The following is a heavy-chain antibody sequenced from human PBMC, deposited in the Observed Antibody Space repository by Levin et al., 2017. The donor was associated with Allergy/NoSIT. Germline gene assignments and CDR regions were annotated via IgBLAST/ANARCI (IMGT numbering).Heavy chain of an antibody. CDR2: IYSGCST. V-gene: IGHV3-53*01. CDR3: ARGGYNDAFDI. Sequence: PGGSLRLSCAVSGVTVSSTFMSWVRQAPGKGLEWVSIIYSGCSTYYADSVKGRFTISRDNSKNTLFLQMNSLRVEDTAVYYCARGGYNDAFDIWGQGTMVTVSS. J-gene: IGHJ3*02. D-gene: IGHD5-24*01. CDR1: GVTVSSTF.